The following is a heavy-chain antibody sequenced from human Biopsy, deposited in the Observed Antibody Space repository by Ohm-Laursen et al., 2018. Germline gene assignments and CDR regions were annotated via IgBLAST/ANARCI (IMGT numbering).Heavy chain of an antibody. D-gene: IGHD1-26*01. J-gene: IGHJ4*02. CDR3: ARVGAGAPSIDYFDY. Sequence: GTLSLTCTVSGGSIYNFFWSWIRQPPGKGLEWIGYIYYSESTNYNPSLRSRVTISVDRSKNQFSLELSSVTAADTAVYYCARVGAGAPSIDYFDYWGQGALVTVSS. V-gene: IGHV4-59*01. CDR2: IYYSEST. CDR1: GGSIYNFF.